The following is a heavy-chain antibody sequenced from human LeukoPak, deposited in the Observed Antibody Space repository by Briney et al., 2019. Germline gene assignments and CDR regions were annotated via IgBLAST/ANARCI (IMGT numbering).Heavy chain of an antibody. CDR1: GFTFSSYA. CDR3: AKGVYYDSSGPFDY. V-gene: IGHV3-23*01. CDR2: ISGSGGST. Sequence: PGGSLRLSCAASGFTFSSYAMSWVRQAPGKGLEWVSAISGSGGSTYYADSVKGRFTRSRDNSKNTLYLQMNSLRAEDTAVYYCAKGVYYDSSGPFDYWGQGTLVTVSS. J-gene: IGHJ4*02. D-gene: IGHD3-22*01.